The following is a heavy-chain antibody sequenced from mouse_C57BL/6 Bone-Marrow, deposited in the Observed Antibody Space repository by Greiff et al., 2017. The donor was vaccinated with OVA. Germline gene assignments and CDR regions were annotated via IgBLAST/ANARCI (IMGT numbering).Heavy chain of an antibody. CDR1: GYTFTSYW. V-gene: IGHV1-52*01. J-gene: IGHJ1*03. CDR2: IDPSDSET. Sequence: QVQLQQPGAELVRPGSSVKLSCKASGYTFTSYWMHWVKQRPIQGLEWIGNIDPSDSETHYNQKFKDKATLTVDKSSSTAYMQLSSLTSEDSAVYYSARAFYYRYFDVCGTGTTVTVSS. CDR3: ARAFYYRYFDV.